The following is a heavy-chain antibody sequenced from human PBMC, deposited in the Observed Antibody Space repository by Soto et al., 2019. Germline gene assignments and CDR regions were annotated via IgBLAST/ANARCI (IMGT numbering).Heavy chain of an antibody. CDR2: TYYRSKWYN. D-gene: IGHD6-19*01. Sequence: SQTLSLTCAISRDSVSSNSAAWNWIRQSPSRGLEWLGRTYYRSKWYNDYAVSVKIRITINPDTSKNQFSLQLNSVTPEDTAVYYCARAQYSSGWYYYYYGMDVWGQGTTVTVSS. CDR3: ARAQYSSGWYYYYYGMDV. CDR1: RDSVSSNSAA. V-gene: IGHV6-1*01. J-gene: IGHJ6*02.